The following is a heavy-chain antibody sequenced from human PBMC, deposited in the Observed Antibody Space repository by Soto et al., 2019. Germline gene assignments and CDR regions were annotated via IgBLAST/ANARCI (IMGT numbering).Heavy chain of an antibody. D-gene: IGHD4-17*01. CDR2: LYWDDDK. CDR3: AHRQRTVYFDY. J-gene: IGHJ4*02. Sequence: QNTLKESGPTLVKPTQTLTLTCTFSGLSLSTSGVGVGWIRQPPGKALEWLALLYWDDDKRYSPSLKSRLTITKDTSKNQVVLTMTNMDPVDTATYYCAHRQRTVYFDYWGQGTLVTVSS. CDR1: GLSLSTSGVG. V-gene: IGHV2-5*02.